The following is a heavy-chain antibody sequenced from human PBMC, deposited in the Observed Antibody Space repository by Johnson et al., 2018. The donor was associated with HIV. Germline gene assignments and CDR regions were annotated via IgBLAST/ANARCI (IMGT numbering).Heavy chain of an antibody. J-gene: IGHJ3*02. V-gene: IGHV3-7*01. D-gene: IGHD1-26*01. CDR1: GFSFSSFW. Sequence: EVQVLESGGGVVQPGRSLRLSCAASGFSFSSFWMAWVRLAPGKGLEWVANINEDGRERFYLDSVRGRFTISRDNAQNSLNLQMNSLRAEDTAVYYCARDSLGVTGGDDAFDIWGQGTMVTVSS. CDR2: INEDGRER. CDR3: ARDSLGVTGGDDAFDI.